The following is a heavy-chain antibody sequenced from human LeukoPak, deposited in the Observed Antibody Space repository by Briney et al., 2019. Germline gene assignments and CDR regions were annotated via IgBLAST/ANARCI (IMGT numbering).Heavy chain of an antibody. J-gene: IGHJ4*02. Sequence: SQTLSLTCTVSGGSISSGSYYWSWIRQPAGKGLEWIGRIYTSGSTNYNPSLKSRVTISVDTSKNQFSLKLSSVTAADTAVYYCARDVGATTAFDYWGQGTLVTVSS. D-gene: IGHD1-26*01. CDR2: IYTSGST. CDR1: GGSISSGSYY. CDR3: ARDVGATTAFDY. V-gene: IGHV4-61*02.